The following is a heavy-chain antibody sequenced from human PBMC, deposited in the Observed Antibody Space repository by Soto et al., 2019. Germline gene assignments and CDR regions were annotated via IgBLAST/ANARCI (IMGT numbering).Heavy chain of an antibody. CDR2: IKKDGTTK. CDR1: GVTFSNYW. Sequence: EVQLVESGGGLVQPGGSLRLSCATSGVTFSNYWMSWVRQAPGKGLEWVAYIKKDGTTKDYVDSVRGRFTVSRDNAKNSLYLQMNSLRAEDTAVYYCVRDVSALDVWGQGTLVTVSS. J-gene: IGHJ4*02. V-gene: IGHV3-7*01. CDR3: VRDVSALDV.